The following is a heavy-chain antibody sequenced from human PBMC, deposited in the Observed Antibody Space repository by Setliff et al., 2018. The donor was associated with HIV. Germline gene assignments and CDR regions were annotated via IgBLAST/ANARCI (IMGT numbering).Heavy chain of an antibody. Sequence: PSETLSLTCTVSGGSISSSNYYWGWIRQPPGKGLEWIASIYYSGSTYYNPSLKSRVTISVDTSKNQFSLKLKSVTAADTAVYYFARDLLDGTTVGVVVVTSPSWFDPWGQGTLVTVSS. V-gene: IGHV4-39*07. CDR3: ARDLLDGTTVGVVVVTSPSWFDP. CDR2: IYYSGST. J-gene: IGHJ5*02. D-gene: IGHD2-15*01. CDR1: GGSISSSNYY.